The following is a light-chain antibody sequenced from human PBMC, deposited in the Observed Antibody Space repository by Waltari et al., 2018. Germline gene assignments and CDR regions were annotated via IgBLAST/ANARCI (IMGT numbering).Light chain of an antibody. Sequence: EIVLTQSPGTLSLSPGESATLSCRTSQRVTRTLAWYQQKPGQAPRLLIYGGSNRATGIPDRFSGSGSGTDFSLTISSLEPEDFAVYYCQHYLRLPVTFGQGTKVEVK. V-gene: IGKV3-20*01. CDR1: QRVTRT. J-gene: IGKJ1*01. CDR2: GGS. CDR3: QHYLRLPVT.